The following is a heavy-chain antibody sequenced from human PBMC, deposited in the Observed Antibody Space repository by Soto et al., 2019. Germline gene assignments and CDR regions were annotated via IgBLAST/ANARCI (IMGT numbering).Heavy chain of an antibody. CDR2: MNPNSGNT. CDR3: ARAGYSYGNYYYYGMDV. J-gene: IGHJ6*02. CDR1: GYTFTSYD. V-gene: IGHV1-8*01. Sequence: QVQLVQSGAEVKKPGASVKVSCKASGYTFTSYDINWVRQATGQGLERMGWMNPNSGNTGYAQKFQGRVTMTRNTSISRAYMELSSLRSEDTAVYYCARAGYSYGNYYYYGMDVWGQGTTVTVSS. D-gene: IGHD5-18*01.